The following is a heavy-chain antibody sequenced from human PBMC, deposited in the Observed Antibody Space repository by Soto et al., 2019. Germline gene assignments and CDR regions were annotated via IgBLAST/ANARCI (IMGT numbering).Heavy chain of an antibody. V-gene: IGHV3-53*01. CDR2: IYSGGST. Sequence: LRLSCAASGFTVSSNYMSWVRQAPGKGLEWVSVIYSGGSTYYADSVKGRFTISRDNSKNTLYLQMNSLRAEDTAVYYCARVSAYCSSTSCYTGPSYYYYGMDVWGQGTTVTVSS. CDR3: ARVSAYCSSTSCYTGPSYYYYGMDV. CDR1: GFTVSSNY. D-gene: IGHD2-2*02. J-gene: IGHJ6*02.